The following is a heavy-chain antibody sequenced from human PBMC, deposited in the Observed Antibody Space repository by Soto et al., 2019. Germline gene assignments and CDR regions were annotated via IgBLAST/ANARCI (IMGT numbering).Heavy chain of an antibody. CDR3: ARKGSGWYN. CDR1: GFTFTSSA. D-gene: IGHD6-19*01. CDR2: LVVGSGKT. J-gene: IGHJ4*02. Sequence: ASVKVSCKAPGFTFTSSAVQWVRQARGQRLEWIRWLVVGSGKTNYAQKFQGRVTITADESTSTAYMELSSLRSEDTAVYYCARKGSGWYNWGQGTLVTVSS. V-gene: IGHV1-58*01.